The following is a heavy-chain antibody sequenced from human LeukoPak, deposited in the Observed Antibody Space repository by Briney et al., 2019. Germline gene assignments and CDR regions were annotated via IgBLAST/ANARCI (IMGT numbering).Heavy chain of an antibody. V-gene: IGHV3-48*04. CDR3: ASRSGSESYYYYGMDV. CDR2: ISSSGSTI. D-gene: IGHD3-10*01. Sequence: GRSLRLSCAASGFTFSSYGMHWVRQAPGKRLEWVSYISSSGSTIYYADSVKGRFTISRDNAKISLYLQMNSLRAEDTAVYYCASRSGSESYYYYGMDVWGQGTTVTVSS. J-gene: IGHJ6*02. CDR1: GFTFSSYG.